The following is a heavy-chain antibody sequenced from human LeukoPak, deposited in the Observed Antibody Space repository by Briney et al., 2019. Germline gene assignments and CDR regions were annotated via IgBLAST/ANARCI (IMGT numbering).Heavy chain of an antibody. V-gene: IGHV3-48*01. Sequence: PGGSLRLSCVASGFTFSTYSMNWVRQAPGKGLGWVSYISSGSSPIYYADSLRGRFTISRDNAKNSLFLQMNSLRAEDTAVYYCAREPSGVLGLDCWGQGTLVTVSS. D-gene: IGHD3-10*01. CDR1: GFTFSTYS. CDR3: AREPSGVLGLDC. CDR2: ISSGSSPI. J-gene: IGHJ4*02.